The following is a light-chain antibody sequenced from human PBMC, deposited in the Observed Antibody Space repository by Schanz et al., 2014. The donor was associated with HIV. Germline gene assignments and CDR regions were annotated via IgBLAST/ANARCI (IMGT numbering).Light chain of an antibody. CDR3: QQRNNWPLT. V-gene: IGKV1-9*01. J-gene: IGKJ4*01. Sequence: DIQLTQSPSFLSASVGDSVTITCRASQGFGTYLAWYQQKPGKAPKLLIYAASSLQSGVPSRFSGSGSGTEFTLTISSLQSEDFAVYYCQQRNNWPLTFGGGTKVEIK. CDR1: QGFGTY. CDR2: AAS.